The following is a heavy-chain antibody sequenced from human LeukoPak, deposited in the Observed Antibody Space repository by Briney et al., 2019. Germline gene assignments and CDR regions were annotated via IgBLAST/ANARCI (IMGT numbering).Heavy chain of an antibody. D-gene: IGHD6-6*01. Sequence: GGSLRLSCAASEFSVGSNYMTWVRQAPGKGLEWVSLIYSGGSTYYADSVKGRFTISRDNAKNSLYLQMNSLRAEDTAVYYCARDISSSKLGDAFDIWGQGTMVTVSS. CDR2: IYSGGST. CDR1: EFSVGSNY. J-gene: IGHJ3*02. V-gene: IGHV3-66*01. CDR3: ARDISSSKLGDAFDI.